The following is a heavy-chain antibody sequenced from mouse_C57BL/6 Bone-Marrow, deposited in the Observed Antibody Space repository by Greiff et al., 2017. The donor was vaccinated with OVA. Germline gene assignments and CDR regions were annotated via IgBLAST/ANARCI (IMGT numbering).Heavy chain of an antibody. CDR3: ARESGGYYFDY. V-gene: IGHV3-6*01. CDR2: ISYDGSN. J-gene: IGHJ2*01. CDR1: GYSITSGYY. Sequence: DVQLQESGPGLVKPSQSLSLTCSVTGYSITSGYYWNWIRQFPGNKLEWMGYISYDGSNNYNPSLKNRSSITRDTSKNQFFLKLNSVTTEDAATYYCARESGGYYFDYWGQGTTLTVSS. D-gene: IGHD1-1*02.